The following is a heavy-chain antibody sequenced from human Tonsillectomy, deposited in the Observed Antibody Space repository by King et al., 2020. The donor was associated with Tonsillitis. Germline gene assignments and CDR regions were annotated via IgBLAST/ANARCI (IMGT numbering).Heavy chain of an antibody. D-gene: IGHD3-9*01. J-gene: IGHJ4*02. CDR1: GFSLSTSGVG. V-gene: IGHV2-5*02. CDR2: IYWDDDK. Sequence: TLKESGPTLVKPTQTLTLTCTFSGFSLSTSGVGVGWIRQPPGKALEWLALIYWDDDKRYSPSLNSRLTITKDTSKNQVVLTMTNMDPVDTATYYCAHIPELDWSMHYFDYWGQGTLVTVSS. CDR3: AHIPELDWSMHYFDY.